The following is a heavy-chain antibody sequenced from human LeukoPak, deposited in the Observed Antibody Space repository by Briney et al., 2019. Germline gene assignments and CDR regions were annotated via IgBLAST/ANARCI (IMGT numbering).Heavy chain of an antibody. J-gene: IGHJ4*02. CDR2: INPSTGTT. Sequence: GASVKVSCKTSGYTFSSHYMHWVRQAPGQGLEWMGIINPSTGTTNYPQKFQGRVTMTRDTSTSTVYMELSSLRSEDTAVYYCATVVLYSGYYFDYWGQGTLVTVSS. CDR1: GYTFSSHY. CDR3: ATVVLYSGYYFDY. D-gene: IGHD5-12*01. V-gene: IGHV1-46*01.